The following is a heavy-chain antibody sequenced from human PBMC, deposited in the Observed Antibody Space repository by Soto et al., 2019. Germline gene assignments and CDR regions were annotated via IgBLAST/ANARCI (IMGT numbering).Heavy chain of an antibody. CDR3: ARVTSGYRPHFEY. CDR2: IYYSGST. Sequence: QVQLQESGPGLVKPSETLSLTCTVSGGSLSSYYWSWIRQPPGKGLECIGYIYYSGSTNYKPSLTSRATISVDTSKNQFSLKLSSVTAADTAVYYCARVTSGYRPHFEYWGQGTLVTVSS. J-gene: IGHJ4*02. CDR1: GGSLSSYY. D-gene: IGHD3-3*01. V-gene: IGHV4-59*01.